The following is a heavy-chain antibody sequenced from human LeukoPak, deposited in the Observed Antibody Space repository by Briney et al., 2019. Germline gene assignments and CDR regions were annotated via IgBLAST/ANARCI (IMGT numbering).Heavy chain of an antibody. V-gene: IGHV3-23*01. CDR2: ISTDGTP. Sequence: GGSLRLSCAVSGFTFGNYAMTWVRQAPGKGLESVSSISTDGTPYYADSVKGRFTISRGNSKNPLYLQMNSLRAEDTAVYYCAKLGAGGYYSYMDVWGKGTTVTVSS. J-gene: IGHJ6*03. CDR1: GFTFGNYA. CDR3: AKLGAGGYYSYMDV. D-gene: IGHD3-16*01.